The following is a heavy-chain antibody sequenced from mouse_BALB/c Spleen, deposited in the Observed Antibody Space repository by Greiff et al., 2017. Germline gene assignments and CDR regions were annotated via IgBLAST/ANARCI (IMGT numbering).Heavy chain of an antibody. J-gene: IGHJ4*01. V-gene: IGHV1-4*01. Sequence: VQLQQSGAELARPGASVKMSCKASGYTFTSYTMHWVKQRPGQGLEWIGYINPSSGYTNYNQKFKDKATLTADKSSSTAYMQLSSLTSEDSAVYYCARSEGLLLMDYWGQGTSVTVSS. CDR3: ARSEGLLLMDY. CDR1: GYTFTSYT. D-gene: IGHD1-1*01. CDR2: INPSSGYT.